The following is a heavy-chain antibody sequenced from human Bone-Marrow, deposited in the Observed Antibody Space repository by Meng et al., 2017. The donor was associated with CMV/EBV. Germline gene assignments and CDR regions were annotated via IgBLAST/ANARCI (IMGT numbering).Heavy chain of an antibody. J-gene: IGHJ3*02. V-gene: IGHV1-24*01. CDR3: ASLYCSSTSCSRWDAFDI. CDR1: GHSLTELS. D-gene: IGHD2-2*01. Sequence: ASVKVSCKVSGHSLTELSMHWVRQAPGKGLEWMGSFDPEDGETIYAQKFQVRVTMTEDTSTDTAYMELSSLRFKDTAVYYCASLYCSSTSCSRWDAFDIGGQGTMVTVSS. CDR2: FDPEDGET.